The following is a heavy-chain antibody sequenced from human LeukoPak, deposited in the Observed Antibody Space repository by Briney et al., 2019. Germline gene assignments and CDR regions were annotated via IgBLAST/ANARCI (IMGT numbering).Heavy chain of an antibody. CDR2: ISSSSSYI. CDR1: GFTFSSYS. D-gene: IGHD3-10*01. CDR3: ARGHGSGSYFQTPFDY. Sequence: GGSLRLSCAASGFTFSSYSMNWVRQAPGKGLEWVSSISSSSSYIYYADSVKGRFTISRDNAKNSLYLQVNSLRAEDTALYYCARGHGSGSYFQTPFDYWGQGTLVTVSS. V-gene: IGHV3-21*01. J-gene: IGHJ4*02.